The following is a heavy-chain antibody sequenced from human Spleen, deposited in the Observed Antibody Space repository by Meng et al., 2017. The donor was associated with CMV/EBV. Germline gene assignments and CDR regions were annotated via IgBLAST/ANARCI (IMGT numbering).Heavy chain of an antibody. CDR2: IISIFGPT. CDR1: YD. J-gene: IGHJ4*02. Sequence: YDINWVRQAPGQGLEWMGGIISIFGPTNYAQNFQGRVTITTDESRTTAYLELSSLRSEDTAVYYCARVGLCSGTTCYTGDYSSRHFDYWGQGTLVTVSS. D-gene: IGHD2-2*02. V-gene: IGHV1-69*05. CDR3: ARVGLCSGTTCYTGDYSSRHFDY.